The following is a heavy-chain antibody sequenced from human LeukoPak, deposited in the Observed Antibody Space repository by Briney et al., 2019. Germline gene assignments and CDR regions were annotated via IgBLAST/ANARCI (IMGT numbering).Heavy chain of an antibody. CDR3: ARVSIAARPGDY. V-gene: IGHV4-34*01. CDR1: GGSFSGYY. Sequence: SETLSLTCAVYGGSFSGYYWSWIRQPPGKGLEWIGEINHSGSTNYNPSLKSRVTISVDTSKNQFSLKLSSVTAADTAVYYCARVSIAARPGDYWGQGTLVTVSS. D-gene: IGHD6-6*01. CDR2: INHSGST. J-gene: IGHJ4*02.